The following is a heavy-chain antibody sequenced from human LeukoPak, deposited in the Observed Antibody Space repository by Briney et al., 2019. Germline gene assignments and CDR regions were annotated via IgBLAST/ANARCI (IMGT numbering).Heavy chain of an antibody. V-gene: IGHV3-30-3*01. Sequence: GGSLRLSCAASGFTFSSYAMHWVRQVPGKGLEWVAVISYDGSNKYYADSVKGRFTISRDNSKNTVSLEMNSLRAKDTAVYYCARGATYYSGSASYYHTYWGQGTLVTVSS. CDR2: ISYDGSNK. D-gene: IGHD3-10*01. CDR1: GFTFSSYA. CDR3: ARGATYYSGSASYYHTY. J-gene: IGHJ4*02.